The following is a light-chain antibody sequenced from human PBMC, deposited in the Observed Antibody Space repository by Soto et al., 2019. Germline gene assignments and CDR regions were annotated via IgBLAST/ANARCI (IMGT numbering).Light chain of an antibody. CDR2: AVS. V-gene: IGLV2-14*01. CDR1: SSDVGGYNY. J-gene: IGLJ1*01. CDR3: SSSTSSSTLV. Sequence: QSVLTQPASVSGSPGQSITISCTGTSSDVGGYNYVSWYQQHPGKAPKLMIYAVSNRPSGVSNRVSGSKAGNTASLTISGLQAEDEADYYCSSSTSSSTLVFGTGTKLTVL.